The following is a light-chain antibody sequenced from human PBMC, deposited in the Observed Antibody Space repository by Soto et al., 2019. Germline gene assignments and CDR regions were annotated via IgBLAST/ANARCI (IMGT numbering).Light chain of an antibody. J-gene: IGKJ4*01. V-gene: IGKV3-20*01. CDR2: GAS. Sequence: EIVLTQSPGTLSLSAGDGVSLSCRASQTVPNNYLAWYQQKPDQAPRLLIFGASNRATGIPDRFGGSGSGTDFTLSISRLEPEDLAVYYCQQYGASPLTFGGGARLEVK. CDR3: QQYGASPLT. CDR1: QTVPNNY.